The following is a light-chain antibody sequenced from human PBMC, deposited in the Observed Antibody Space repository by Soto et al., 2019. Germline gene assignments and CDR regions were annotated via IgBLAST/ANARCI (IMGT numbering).Light chain of an antibody. CDR2: KAS. J-gene: IGKJ1*01. Sequence: DIHMTQFPSTLSGSVGDRVTITCRASQTISSRLAWYQQKPGKAPKLLIYKASTLKSGVPSRFSGSGSGTEFTLTISSLQPDDFATYYCQHYNSYSEAFGQGTKVDIK. CDR3: QHYNSYSEA. V-gene: IGKV1-5*03. CDR1: QTISSR.